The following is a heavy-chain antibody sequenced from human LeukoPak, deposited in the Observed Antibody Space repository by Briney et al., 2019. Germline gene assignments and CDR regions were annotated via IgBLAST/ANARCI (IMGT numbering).Heavy chain of an antibody. Sequence: GASVKVSCKASGYTFTSYDINWVRQANGQGLEWMGWMNPNSGNTGYAQKFQGRVTMTRNTSISTAYMELSSLRSEDTAVYYCARGLDYGDYKDAFGIWGQGTMVTVSP. J-gene: IGHJ3*02. V-gene: IGHV1-8*01. CDR2: MNPNSGNT. D-gene: IGHD4-17*01. CDR3: ARGLDYGDYKDAFGI. CDR1: GYTFTSYD.